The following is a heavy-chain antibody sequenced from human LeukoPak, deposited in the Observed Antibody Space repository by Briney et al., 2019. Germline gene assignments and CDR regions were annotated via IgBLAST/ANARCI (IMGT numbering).Heavy chain of an antibody. V-gene: IGHV3-53*01. CDR1: GFTFSGFW. Sequence: GGSLRLSCAVSGFTFSGFWMSWSRQAPGKGLEWVSVIYSGGSTYYADSVKGRFTISRDNSKNTLYLQMNSLRAEDTAVYYCARWKRTWGQGTLVTVSS. D-gene: IGHD1-1*01. J-gene: IGHJ5*02. CDR3: ARWKRT. CDR2: IYSGGST.